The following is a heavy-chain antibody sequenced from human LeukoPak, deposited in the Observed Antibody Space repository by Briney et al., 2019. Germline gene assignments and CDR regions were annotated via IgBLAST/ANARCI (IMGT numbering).Heavy chain of an antibody. CDR3: ASDYGDYPIYYYYGMDV. CDR1: GFTFSSYG. V-gene: IGHV3-33*01. D-gene: IGHD4-17*01. J-gene: IGHJ6*02. CDR2: IWYDGSNK. Sequence: PGGSLRLSCAASGFTFSSYGMHWVRQAPGKGLEWVAVIWYDGSNKYYADSVKGRFTISRDNSKNTLYLQMNSLRAEDTAVYYCASDYGDYPIYYYYGMDVWGQGTTVTVSS.